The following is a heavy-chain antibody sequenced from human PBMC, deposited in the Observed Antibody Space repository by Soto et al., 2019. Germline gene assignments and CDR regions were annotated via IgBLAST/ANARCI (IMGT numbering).Heavy chain of an antibody. CDR2: IKKLSDGGKA. V-gene: IGHV3-15*01. J-gene: IGHJ6*02. D-gene: IGHD1-20*01. CDR1: GFTFSKAI. Sequence: VGSLRFSCAASGFTFSKAIMNWVRQAPGKGLEWVGRIKKLSDGGKADYSSPVDGRFTISRDDSKSILHLQMNSLRADDTGIYYCATALRNNGHDYVFGVDLWGQGTTVTVSS. CDR3: ATALRNNGHDYVFGVDL.